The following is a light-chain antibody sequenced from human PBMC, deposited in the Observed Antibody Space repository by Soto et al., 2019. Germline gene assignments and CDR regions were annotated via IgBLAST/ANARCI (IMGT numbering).Light chain of an antibody. J-gene: IGKJ4*01. V-gene: IGKV1-8*01. Sequence: AIQMTQSPSSLSASVGDRVTITCRASQSISSYLAWYQQKPGKAPKLLIYAASTLQSGVPSRFSGSGSGTDFTLTISCLQSEDFATYYCQQYYSYPLTFGGGTKVDIK. CDR2: AAS. CDR1: QSISSY. CDR3: QQYYSYPLT.